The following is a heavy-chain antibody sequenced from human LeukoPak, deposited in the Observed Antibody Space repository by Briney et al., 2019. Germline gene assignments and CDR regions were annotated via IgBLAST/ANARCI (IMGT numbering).Heavy chain of an antibody. CDR2: ISSSRSTI. CDR3: ASGYGGNWDGY. D-gene: IGHD4-23*01. Sequence: PPGSLRLSCAASGVTFSSYSMSWVRQPPGKGLEWVSYISSSRSTIYYPDSRRGRSTISTEHANNSLYMQINSLRAEHTAIYYCASGYGGNWDGYWGEGALVTVS. CDR1: GVTFSSYS. J-gene: IGHJ4*02. V-gene: IGHV3-48*04.